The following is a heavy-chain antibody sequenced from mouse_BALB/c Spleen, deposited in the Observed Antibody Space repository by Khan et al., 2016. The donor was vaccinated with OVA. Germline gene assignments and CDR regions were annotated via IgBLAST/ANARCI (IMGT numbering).Heavy chain of an antibody. D-gene: IGHD1-1*01. CDR2: VSPGGTYT. CDR3: TRIAYYYDSEGFAY. V-gene: IGHV5-6*01. CDR1: GFTFSTYG. Sequence: EVELVESGGDLVKPGGSLKLSCVASGFTFSTYGMSWVRQAPDKRLEWVATVSPGGTYTYYPASVKGRFTISRDNAKNTLYLQMSSLRSEDTAMFFCTRIAYYYDSEGFAYWGQGTLVTVS. J-gene: IGHJ3*01.